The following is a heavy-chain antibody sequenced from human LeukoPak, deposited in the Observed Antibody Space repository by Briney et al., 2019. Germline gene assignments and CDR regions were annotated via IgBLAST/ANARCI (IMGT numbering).Heavy chain of an antibody. CDR1: GYTFTSYY. J-gene: IGHJ6*02. V-gene: IGHV1-46*01. CDR3: ARAVDIAMGRLRRYYGMEV. D-gene: IGHD5-18*01. Sequence: GASVKVSCKASGYTFTSYYMHWVRQAPGQGLEWMGIINPSGGSTSYAQKFQGRVTMTRDTSTSTVYMELSSLRSEDTAVYYCARAVDIAMGRLRRYYGMEVWDRGKRVTVS. CDR2: INPSGGST.